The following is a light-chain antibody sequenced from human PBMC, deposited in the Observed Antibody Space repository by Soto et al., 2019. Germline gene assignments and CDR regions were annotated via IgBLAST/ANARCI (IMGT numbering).Light chain of an antibody. CDR3: QQSYSTQHIT. CDR2: AAS. Sequence: DIQMTQSPSSLSASVGDRVTITCRASQSISSYLNWYQQKPGKATKLLIYAASSLQSGVPSRFSGSGSGTDFTLTISSLQPEDFATYYCQQSYSTQHITFGQGTRLEIK. CDR1: QSISSY. J-gene: IGKJ5*01. V-gene: IGKV1-39*01.